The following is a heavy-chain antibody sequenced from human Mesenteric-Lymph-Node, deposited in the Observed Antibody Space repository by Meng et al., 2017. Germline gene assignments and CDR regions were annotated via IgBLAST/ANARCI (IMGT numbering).Heavy chain of an antibody. Sequence: SVKVSCKASGGTFSSYAISWVRQAPGQGLEWMGGIIPIFGTANYAQKFQGRVTITADKSTSTAYMELSRLRSDDTAVYYCARDRYFDSSGYNTPSYWGQGTLVTVSS. J-gene: IGHJ4*02. CDR1: GGTFSSYA. CDR2: IIPIFGTA. V-gene: IGHV1-69*06. CDR3: ARDRYFDSSGYNTPSY. D-gene: IGHD3-22*01.